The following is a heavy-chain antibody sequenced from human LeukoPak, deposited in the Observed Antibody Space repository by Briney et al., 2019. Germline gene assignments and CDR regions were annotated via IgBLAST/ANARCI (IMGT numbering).Heavy chain of an antibody. D-gene: IGHD2-2*01. CDR1: GFTFNNYE. CDR3: ARDFKGYADY. Sequence: GGSLRLSCAASGFTFNNYEMNWVRRTPGKGLEWISYIDTTGTNIYYTDSVKGRFTISRDTAKNSLSLQMNSLRADDTAVYYCARDFKGYADYWGQGTLVTVSS. V-gene: IGHV3-48*03. CDR2: IDTTGTNI. J-gene: IGHJ4*02.